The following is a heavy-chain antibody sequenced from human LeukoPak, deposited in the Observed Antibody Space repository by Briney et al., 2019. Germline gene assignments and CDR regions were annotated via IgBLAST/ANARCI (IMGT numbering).Heavy chain of an antibody. D-gene: IGHD6-19*01. CDR1: GFTFSSYS. CDR2: ISSSSSYI. J-gene: IGHJ3*02. V-gene: IGHV3-21*01. Sequence: GGSLRLSCAASGFTFSSYSMNWVRQAPGRGLEWVSSISSSSSYIYYADSVKGRFTISRDNAKNSLYLQMNSLRAEDTAVYYCARVPNREQWLVNDAFDIWGQGTMVTVSS. CDR3: ARVPNREQWLVNDAFDI.